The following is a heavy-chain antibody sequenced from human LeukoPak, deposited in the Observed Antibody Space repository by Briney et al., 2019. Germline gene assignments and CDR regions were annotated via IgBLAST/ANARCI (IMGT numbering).Heavy chain of an antibody. CDR1: GFTFSSSD. CDR2: INWNGGST. D-gene: IGHD3-22*01. V-gene: IGHV3-20*04. Sequence: PGGSLRLSCAISGFTFSSSDMHWVRQATGKGLEWVSGINWNGGSTGYADSVKGRFTISRDNAKNSLYLQMNSLRAEDTALYYCARSHDGSAYFSAVLWGYWGQGTLVTVSS. CDR3: ARSHDGSAYFSAVLWGY. J-gene: IGHJ4*02.